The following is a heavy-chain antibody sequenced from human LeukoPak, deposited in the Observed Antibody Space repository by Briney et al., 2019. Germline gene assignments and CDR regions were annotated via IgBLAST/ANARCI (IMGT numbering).Heavy chain of an antibody. D-gene: IGHD6-13*01. Sequence: GRSLRLSCEASGFSFSTSGVHWVRQAPGKGLEWMAVISKDGRKNHYADSVKGRFTISRDNSKTTLYLQMNSLRAEDTAVYYCARTIAQYSNSWLYFYYGLDVWGQGTTVTVSS. CDR3: ARTIAQYSNSWLYFYYGLDV. CDR1: GFSFSTSG. V-gene: IGHV3-30*04. CDR2: ISKDGRKN. J-gene: IGHJ6*02.